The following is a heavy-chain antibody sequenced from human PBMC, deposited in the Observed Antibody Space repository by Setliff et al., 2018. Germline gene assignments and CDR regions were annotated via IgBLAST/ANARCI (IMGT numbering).Heavy chain of an antibody. CDR2: INHSGST. CDR1: GGSFSGYY. Sequence: PSETLSLTCAVYGGSFSGYYWSWIRQPPGKGLEWIGEINHSGSTNYNPSPKSRVTISVDTSKNQFSLKLSSVTAADTAEYYCARGRYDHVWGSYRSDPYYFDYWGQGTLVTVSS. J-gene: IGHJ4*02. CDR3: ARGRYDHVWGSYRSDPYYFDY. D-gene: IGHD3-16*02. V-gene: IGHV4-34*01.